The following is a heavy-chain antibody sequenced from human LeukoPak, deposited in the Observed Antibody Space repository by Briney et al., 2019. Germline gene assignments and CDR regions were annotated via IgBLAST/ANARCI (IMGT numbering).Heavy chain of an antibody. CDR2: ISGSGGST. J-gene: IGHJ4*02. CDR1: GFTFSSYA. CDR3: ARDGYNWNYSYYFDY. D-gene: IGHD1-7*01. V-gene: IGHV3-23*01. Sequence: PGGSLRLSCAASGFTFSSYAMSWVRQAPGKGLEWVSAISGSGGSTYYADSVKGRFTISRDNSKNTLYLQMNSLRAEDTAVYYCARDGYNWNYSYYFDYWGQGTLVTVSS.